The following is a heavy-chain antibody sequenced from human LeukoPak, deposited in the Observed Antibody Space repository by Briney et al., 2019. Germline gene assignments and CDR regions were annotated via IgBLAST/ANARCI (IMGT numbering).Heavy chain of an antibody. CDR3: ARQTYRIGAGAYFDY. V-gene: IGHV4-4*07. CDR1: GASISDYY. J-gene: IGHJ4*02. D-gene: IGHD7-27*01. Sequence: SETLSLTCTVSGASISDYYWSWIRQSARKGLEWIGRISTTGSTYYNPSFQSRVTMSADPSKTLFFLRLRSVPAADAAVYYCARQTYRIGAGAYFDYWGQGGLVTLSP. CDR2: ISTTGST.